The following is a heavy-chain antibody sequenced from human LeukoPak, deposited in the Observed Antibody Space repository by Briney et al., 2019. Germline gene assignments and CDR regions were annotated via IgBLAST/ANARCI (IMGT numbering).Heavy chain of an antibody. CDR1: GYSFTSYW. CDR2: IYSGDSDT. CDR3: ARRPGIAAAEVDY. D-gene: IGHD6-13*01. J-gene: IGHJ4*02. V-gene: IGHV5-51*01. Sequence: GESLKISCKGSGYSFTSYWIGWVRQMPGKGLEWMGIIYSGDSDTRYSPSSQGQVTISADKSISTAYLQWSSLKASDTAMYYCARRPGIAAAEVDYWGQGTLVTVSS.